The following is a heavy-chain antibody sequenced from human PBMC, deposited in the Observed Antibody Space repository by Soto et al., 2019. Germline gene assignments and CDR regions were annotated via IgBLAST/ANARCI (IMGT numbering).Heavy chain of an antibody. D-gene: IGHD2-15*01. CDR1: GYTFSNYG. CDR3: ARADIPDNWFDP. J-gene: IGHJ5*02. CDR2: ISAYNGNT. V-gene: IGHV1-18*04. Sequence: QVQLVQSGAEVKKPGASVKVACKASGYTFSNYGIIWVRQAPGQGLEWLGWISAYNGNTNFAQKFQDRVSITTDASTSTAYMELRSLTSADTAVYFCARADIPDNWFDPWGQGTLVTVSS.